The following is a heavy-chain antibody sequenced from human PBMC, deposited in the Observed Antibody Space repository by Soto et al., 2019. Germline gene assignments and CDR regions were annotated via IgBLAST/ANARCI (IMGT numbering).Heavy chain of an antibody. J-gene: IGHJ4*02. Sequence: GGSLRLSCVASGFTFSSYGMHWVRQAPGKGLEWVAIISYDGSNTYYADSVKGRFTISRGNSKNTLYLQMSSLRAEDTAVFYCARDPRYSASYFDYYFDYWGQGVPVTVSS. CDR1: GFTFSSYG. CDR3: ARDPRYSASYFDYYFDY. CDR2: ISYDGSNT. V-gene: IGHV3-30*03. D-gene: IGHD1-26*01.